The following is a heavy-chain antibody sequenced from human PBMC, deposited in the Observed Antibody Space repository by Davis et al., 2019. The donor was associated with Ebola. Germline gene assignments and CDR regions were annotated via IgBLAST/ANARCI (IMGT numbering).Heavy chain of an antibody. CDR2: ISGSGGST. J-gene: IGHJ4*02. V-gene: IGHV3-23*01. Sequence: PGGSLRLSCAASGFTFSSYAMSWVRQAPGKGLEWVSAISGSGGSTYYADSVKGRFTISRDNSKNTLYLQMNSLRAEDTAVYYCASRGRYSYGYGWDYWGQGTLVTVSS. CDR3: ASRGRYSYGYGWDY. D-gene: IGHD5-18*01. CDR1: GFTFSSYA.